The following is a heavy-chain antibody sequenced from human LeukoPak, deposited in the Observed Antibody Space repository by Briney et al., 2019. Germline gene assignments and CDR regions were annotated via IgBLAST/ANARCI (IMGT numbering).Heavy chain of an antibody. CDR2: ISYDGSNK. V-gene: IGHV3-30-3*01. Sequence: GGSLRLSCAASGFTFSSYAMHWVRQAPGKGLEWVAVISYDGSNKYYADSVKGRFTISRDNSKNTLYLQMNSLRAEDTAVYYCARGAVPDYWGQGTLVTVSS. CDR3: ARGAVPDY. D-gene: IGHD2-2*01. J-gene: IGHJ4*02. CDR1: GFTFSSYA.